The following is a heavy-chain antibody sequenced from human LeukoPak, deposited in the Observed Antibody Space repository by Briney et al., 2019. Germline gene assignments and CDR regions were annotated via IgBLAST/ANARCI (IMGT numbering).Heavy chain of an antibody. V-gene: IGHV3-11*04. CDR3: ARVMGNYASDY. J-gene: IGHJ4*02. CDR2: IRSSGDTM. CDR1: GFSFSDYY. Sequence: NPGGSLRLSCAASGFSFSDYYMSWIRQAPGKGLEWVSYIRSSGDTMSYADSVKGRFTISRDNAKNSLYLQMSSLRAEDAAIYYCARVMGNYASDYWGQGALVTVSS. D-gene: IGHD1-7*01.